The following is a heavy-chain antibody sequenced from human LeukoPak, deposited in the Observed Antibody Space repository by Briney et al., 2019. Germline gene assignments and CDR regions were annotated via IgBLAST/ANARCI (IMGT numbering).Heavy chain of an antibody. D-gene: IGHD6-6*01. CDR1: GFIFSNYA. CDR3: AKAIHSCSSGVVDY. CDR2: IRYDGSNK. V-gene: IGHV3-30*02. Sequence: GGSLRLSCAASGFIFSNYAMHWVRQAPGKGLEWVTFIRYDGSNKYYAESVKGRFTISRDNSKNTLYLQMNSLRAEDTAVYYCAKAIHSCSSGVVDYWGQGTLVTVSS. J-gene: IGHJ4*02.